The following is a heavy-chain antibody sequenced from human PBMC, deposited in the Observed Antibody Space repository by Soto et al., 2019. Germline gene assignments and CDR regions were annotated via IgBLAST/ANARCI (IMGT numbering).Heavy chain of an antibody. Sequence: SETLSLTCTVSGGSISSYYWSWIRQPPGKGLEWIGYIYYSGSTNYNPSLKSRVTISVDTSKNQFSLKLSSVTAADTAVYYCAATPFANWGWDAYYYYYMDVWGKGTTVTVSS. CDR3: AATPFANWGWDAYYYYYMDV. V-gene: IGHV4-59*01. CDR1: GGSISSYY. CDR2: IYYSGST. J-gene: IGHJ6*03. D-gene: IGHD7-27*01.